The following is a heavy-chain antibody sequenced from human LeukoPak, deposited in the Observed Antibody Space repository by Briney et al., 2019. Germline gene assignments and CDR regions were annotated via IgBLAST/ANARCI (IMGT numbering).Heavy chain of an antibody. D-gene: IGHD3-10*01. CDR3: ARDLLPYLATYGYLDY. CDR1: GFYFSIYP. V-gene: IGHV3-30*01. J-gene: IGHJ4*02. CDR2: ISYDGTKK. Sequence: GGSLRLSCAVSGFYFSIYPMHWVRQAPGKGLEWVAIISYDGTKKFYADSVKGRFTISRDNSKNTLYLQMNSLTHEDTAVYYCARDLLPYLATYGYLDYWGQGTLVTVSS.